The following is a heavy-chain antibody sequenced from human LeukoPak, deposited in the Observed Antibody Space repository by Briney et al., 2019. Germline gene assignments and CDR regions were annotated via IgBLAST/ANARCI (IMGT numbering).Heavy chain of an antibody. Sequence: GGSLRLSCAASGFSVSFNYMTWVRQAPGKGLEWVSVIFSGGSTYYADSVKGRFTISRDNSKNTLYLQMNSLRAEDTAVYYCAKDIAYYDFWSGYTGFDYWGQGTLVTVSS. D-gene: IGHD3-3*01. J-gene: IGHJ4*02. CDR3: AKDIAYYDFWSGYTGFDY. CDR1: GFSVSFNY. CDR2: IFSGGST. V-gene: IGHV3-53*05.